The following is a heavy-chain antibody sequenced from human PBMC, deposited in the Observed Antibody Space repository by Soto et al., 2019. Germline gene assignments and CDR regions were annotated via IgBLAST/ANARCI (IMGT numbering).Heavy chain of an antibody. CDR3: AKDPTYDFWSGFSAVYFDY. Sequence: EVHLLQSGGGLVQPGGSLRLSCAASGFSFSSFALSWVRQSPGKGLEWVAAVSGRGGDTYYANSVKGRFTISRDNSQNTLFLQMNSLRAEDSAIYYCAKDPTYDFWSGFSAVYFDYWGQGTRVTVSS. J-gene: IGHJ4*02. V-gene: IGHV3-23*01. CDR2: VSGRGGDT. D-gene: IGHD3-3*01. CDR1: GFSFSSFA.